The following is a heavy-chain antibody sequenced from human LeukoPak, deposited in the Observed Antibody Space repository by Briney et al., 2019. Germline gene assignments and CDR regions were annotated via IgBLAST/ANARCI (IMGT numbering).Heavy chain of an antibody. CDR3: AKDLESLMVSSPDY. CDR2: ISYDGSNK. Sequence: GGSLRLSCAASGFTFSSYGMHWVRQAPGKGLEWVAVISYDGSNKYYADSVKGRFTISRDNSKNTLYLQMNSLRAEDTAVYYCAKDLESLMVSSPDYWGQGTLVTVSS. V-gene: IGHV3-30*18. D-gene: IGHD2-8*01. CDR1: GFTFSSYG. J-gene: IGHJ4*02.